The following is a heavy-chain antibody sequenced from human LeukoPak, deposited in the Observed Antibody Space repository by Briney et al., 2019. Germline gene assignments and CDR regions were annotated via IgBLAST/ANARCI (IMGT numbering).Heavy chain of an antibody. CDR1: GFTFSTYA. J-gene: IGHJ4*02. CDR3: ARERPDSRNLDS. V-gene: IGHV3-66*01. Sequence: GSLRLSCEASGFTFSTYAMSWVRQAPGKGREWVSITYSGDTTYYADSVKGRFIISRDDSKNTLSLQMNDLRVEDTAVYYCARERPDSRNLDSWGRGALVTVSS. CDR2: TYSGDTT. D-gene: IGHD1-14*01.